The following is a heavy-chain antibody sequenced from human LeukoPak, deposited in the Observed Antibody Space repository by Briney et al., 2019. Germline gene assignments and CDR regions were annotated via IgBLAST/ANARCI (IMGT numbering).Heavy chain of an antibody. D-gene: IGHD6-13*01. CDR1: GFTFSSYW. V-gene: IGHV3-74*01. CDR3: AKERYSSSSLFAVTPFDY. CDR2: INSDGSRT. Sequence: GGSLRLSCAASGFTFSSYWMHWVRQAPGKGLVWVSRINSDGSRTNYADSVKGRFTISRDNSKNTLYLQMNSLRVEDTAVYYCAKERYSSSSLFAVTPFDYWGQGTRITVSS. J-gene: IGHJ4*02.